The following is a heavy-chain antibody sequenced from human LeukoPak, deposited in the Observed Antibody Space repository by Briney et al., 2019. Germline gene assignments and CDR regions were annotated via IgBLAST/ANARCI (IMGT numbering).Heavy chain of an antibody. CDR3: ARVLGFWSGYYIDY. J-gene: IGHJ4*02. CDR1: GGSFSSYY. D-gene: IGHD3-3*01. Sequence: PSETLSLTCAVYGGSFSSYYWSWIRQPPGKGLEWIGEINHSGSTNYNPSLKSRVTISVDTSKNQFSLKLSSVTAADTAVYYCARVLGFWSGYYIDYWGQGTLVTVSS. CDR2: INHSGST. V-gene: IGHV4-34*01.